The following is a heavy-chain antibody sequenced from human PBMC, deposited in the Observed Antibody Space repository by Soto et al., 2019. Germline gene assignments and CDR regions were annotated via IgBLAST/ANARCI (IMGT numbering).Heavy chain of an antibody. CDR2: INPSGGST. Sequence: ASVKVSCKASGYTFTSYYMHWVRQAPGQGLEWMGIINPSGGSTSYAQKFQGRVTMTRDTSTSTVYMELSSLRSEDTAVYYCARVQYGWSGLQSGYYYGMDVWGQGTTVTVSS. V-gene: IGHV1-46*01. J-gene: IGHJ6*02. CDR1: GYTFTSYY. CDR3: ARVQYGWSGLQSGYYYGMDV. D-gene: IGHD4-17*01.